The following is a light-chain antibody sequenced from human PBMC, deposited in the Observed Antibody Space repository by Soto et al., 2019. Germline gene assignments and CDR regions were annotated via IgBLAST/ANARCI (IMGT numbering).Light chain of an antibody. J-gene: IGLJ1*01. CDR2: DVS. Sequence: QSALTQPAAVSGSPGQSITISCTGTSSDVGGYNHVSWYQQHPGQAPKLMIYDVSNRPSGVSYRFSGSKSGNTASLTISGLQPEDEAADYCNSYTSSSSRVFGTGTKLTVL. CDR1: SSDVGGYNH. V-gene: IGLV2-14*01. CDR3: NSYTSSSSRV.